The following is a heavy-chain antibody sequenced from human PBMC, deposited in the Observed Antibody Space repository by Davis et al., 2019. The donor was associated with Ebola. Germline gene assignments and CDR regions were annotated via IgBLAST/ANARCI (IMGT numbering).Heavy chain of an antibody. CDR2: ISYDGSNK. V-gene: IGHV3-30*18. J-gene: IGHJ6*02. CDR3: AKDIWSYDYYYYGMDV. D-gene: IGHD2-8*02. CDR1: GFTFSSYG. Sequence: GGSLRLSCAASGFTFSSYGMHWVRQAPGKGLEWVAVISYDGSNKYYADSVKGRFTISRDNSKNTLYLQMNSLRAEDTAVYYCAKDIWSYDYYYYGMDVWGQGTTVTVSS.